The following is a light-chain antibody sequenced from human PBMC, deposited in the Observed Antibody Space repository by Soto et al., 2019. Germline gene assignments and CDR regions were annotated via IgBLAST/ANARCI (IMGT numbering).Light chain of an antibody. CDR1: SSNIGNNY. CDR3: GTWDNSLSAVV. V-gene: IGLV1-51*01. CDR2: DNN. J-gene: IGLJ2*01. Sequence: QSVLTQPPSVSAAPGQKVTISCSGSSSNIGNNYVFWYQQLPGTAPKLLIYDNNKRPSGIPDRFSDSKSGTSATLGITGLQTGDEADYYCGTWDNSLSAVVFGGGTKVTV.